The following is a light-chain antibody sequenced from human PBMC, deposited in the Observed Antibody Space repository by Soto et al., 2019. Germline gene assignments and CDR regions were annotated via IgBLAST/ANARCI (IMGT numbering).Light chain of an antibody. CDR1: RSNIGAGYD. J-gene: IGLJ1*01. V-gene: IGLV1-40*01. CDR3: QSYDNSLSGPYV. CDR2: GNI. Sequence: QSVLTQPPSVSGAPGQRVAISCTVSRSNIGAGYDVHWYQQLPGTAPKLLIYGNINRPSGVPDRFSGSKSGTSASLAITGLLAEDEGDYYCQSYDNSLSGPYVFGTGTKVTVL.